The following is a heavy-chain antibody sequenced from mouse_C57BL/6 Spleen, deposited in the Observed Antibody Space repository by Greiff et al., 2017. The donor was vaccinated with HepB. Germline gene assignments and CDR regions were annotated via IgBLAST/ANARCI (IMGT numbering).Heavy chain of an antibody. CDR1: GYAFSSSW. J-gene: IGHJ2*01. V-gene: IGHV1-82*01. CDR2: IYPGDGDT. Sequence: QVQLQQSGPELVKPGASVKISCKASGYAFSSSWMNWVKQRPGQGLEWIGRIYPGDGDTNYNGKFKGKATLTADKSSSTAYMQLSSLTSEDSAVYFCAREYYGSSSLDYWGQGTTLTVSS. CDR3: AREYYGSSSLDY. D-gene: IGHD1-1*01.